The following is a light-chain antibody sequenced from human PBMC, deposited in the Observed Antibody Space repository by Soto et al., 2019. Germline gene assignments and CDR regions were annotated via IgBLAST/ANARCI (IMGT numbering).Light chain of an antibody. J-gene: IGLJ1*01. Sequence: QSALTQPASVSGSPGQSITISCTGTSSDVGSYKYVSWYQQHPGKAPKLMIYEVSHRPSKVSNRFAGSKSGNTASLTISGLQAEDGADYYCSSYSGTNTPFVFGTGTKVTVL. V-gene: IGLV2-14*01. CDR2: EVS. CDR1: SSDVGSYKY. CDR3: SSYSGTNTPFV.